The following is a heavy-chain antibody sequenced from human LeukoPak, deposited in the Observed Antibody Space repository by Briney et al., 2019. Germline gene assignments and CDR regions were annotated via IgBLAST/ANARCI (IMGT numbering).Heavy chain of an antibody. CDR3: ARDRGYSYGYSWFDP. D-gene: IGHD5-18*01. V-gene: IGHV3-30*04. CDR1: GFIFSNYA. Sequence: GGSLRLSCAASGFIFSNYAMSWVRQAPGKGLEWVAVISYDGSNKYYADSVKGRFTISRDNSKNTLYLQMNSLRAEDTAVYYCARDRGYSYGYSWFDPWGQGTLVTVSS. CDR2: ISYDGSNK. J-gene: IGHJ5*02.